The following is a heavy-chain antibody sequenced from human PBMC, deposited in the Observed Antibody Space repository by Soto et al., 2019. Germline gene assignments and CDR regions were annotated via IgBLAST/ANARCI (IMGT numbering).Heavy chain of an antibody. D-gene: IGHD5-12*01. J-gene: IGHJ2*01. Sequence: QVQLVQSGAEVKKPGSSVKVSCKASGGTFSNYPISWVRQAPGQGLEWMGGIIPIFGTVNYAQKFQGRVTITADKCTSTAYMELSSLRSEDTAVYYCARGNHRWLQLWYFDLWGRGTLVTVSS. CDR2: IIPIFGTV. V-gene: IGHV1-69*14. CDR1: GGTFSNYP. CDR3: ARGNHRWLQLWYFDL.